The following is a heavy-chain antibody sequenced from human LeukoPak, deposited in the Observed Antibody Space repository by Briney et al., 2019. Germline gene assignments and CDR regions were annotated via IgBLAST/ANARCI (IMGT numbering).Heavy chain of an antibody. CDR3: AKDSNDYGDHNYFDF. CDR2: VWHDGSKT. J-gene: IGHJ4*02. V-gene: IGHV3-33*06. CDR1: GFTFSTCH. Sequence: GRSLKLSCAASGFTFSTCHIHWVRQAPGKGLEWVALVWHDGSKTYYAESVKGRFTVSRDNSKNTLYLQMNSLRAEDTAVYYCAKDSNDYGDHNYFDFWGQGTLVTVSS. D-gene: IGHD4-17*01.